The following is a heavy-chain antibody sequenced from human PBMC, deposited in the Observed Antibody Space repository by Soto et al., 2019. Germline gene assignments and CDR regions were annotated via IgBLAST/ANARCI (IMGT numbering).Heavy chain of an antibody. Sequence: QVQLQQSGPGLVKPSETLALTCTVSGASVNSGNYYWSWIRQPLGKGLEWIGYIYYSGSTNYNPSLESRVTISADTSKNQFSLRLASMSAADTAVYYCARGGYCSGGSCPRDSWGQGTLVTVSS. CDR3: ARGGYCSGGSCPRDS. V-gene: IGHV4-61*01. CDR1: GASVNSGNYY. D-gene: IGHD2-15*01. CDR2: IYYSGST. J-gene: IGHJ4*02.